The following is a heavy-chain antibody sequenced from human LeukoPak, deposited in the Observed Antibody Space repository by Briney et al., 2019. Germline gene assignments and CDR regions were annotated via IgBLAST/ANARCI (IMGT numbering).Heavy chain of an antibody. CDR2: IYYSGST. V-gene: IGHV4-59*01. J-gene: IGHJ3*02. Sequence: SETLSLTCSVSGGSISSYYWSWIRQPPGKGLEWIGYIYYSGSTNCNPSLKSRVTISVDTSKNQFSLKLRSVTAADTAVYYCARLEAVVPAAPPPAFDIWGQGTMVTVSS. D-gene: IGHD2-2*01. CDR3: ARLEAVVPAAPPPAFDI. CDR1: GGSISSYY.